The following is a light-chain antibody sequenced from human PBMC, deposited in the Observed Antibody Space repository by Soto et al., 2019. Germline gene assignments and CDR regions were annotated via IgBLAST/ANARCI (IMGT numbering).Light chain of an antibody. V-gene: IGKV1-27*01. J-gene: IGKJ4*01. Sequence: DIQMTQSPSSLSASVGDRVTITCRASQDISNYLAWYQQKPGKVPILLIYAASTLPSGVPSRFSGSGSGTDFTLIINSLQPEDAATYYCQKYNSAPLAFAGGTKVEI. CDR3: QKYNSAPLA. CDR1: QDISNY. CDR2: AAS.